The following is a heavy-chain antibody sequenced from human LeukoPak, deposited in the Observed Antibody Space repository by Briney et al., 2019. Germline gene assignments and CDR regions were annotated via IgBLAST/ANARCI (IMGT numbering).Heavy chain of an antibody. J-gene: IGHJ4*02. CDR2: IKRKPDGGKT. D-gene: IGHD3-16*01. CDR3: TTGVWYGGPSDN. Sequence: GGSLTLSCAASGFTFSNAWMTWVRQAPGKGLDWVGRIKRKPDGGKTHYAPPVKGRFTVSRDDSKNTLYLQLNSLKTEDPAVVYCTTGVWYGGPSDNWGQGTLVTVSS. CDR1: GFTFSNAW. V-gene: IGHV3-15*01.